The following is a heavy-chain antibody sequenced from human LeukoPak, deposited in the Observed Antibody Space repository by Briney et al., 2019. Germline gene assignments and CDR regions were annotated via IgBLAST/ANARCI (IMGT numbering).Heavy chain of an antibody. CDR1: GFTFTGYY. V-gene: IGHV1-2*02. D-gene: IGHD4-23*01. J-gene: IGHJ4*02. CDR3: ARDTYGGNWSLGY. Sequence: GASAKVSCKASGFTFTGYYMHWVRQAPGQGLEWMGWVNPNSGGTKYAQKFQGRVSMTSDTSISTAYMELSRLTSDDTAVYYCARDTYGGNWSLGYWGQGTLVTVSS. CDR2: VNPNSGGT.